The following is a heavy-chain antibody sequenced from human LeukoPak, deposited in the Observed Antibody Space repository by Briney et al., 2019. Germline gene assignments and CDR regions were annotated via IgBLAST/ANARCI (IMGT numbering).Heavy chain of an antibody. V-gene: IGHV4-59*08. Sequence: SETLSLTCTVSGGSISSHFWSWIRQPPGKGLEWIGYVYHSGNTYYNTSLKSRVTISVDTSKTQFSLRLTSVTAADTAVYYCARGGRIDYYYYYGMDVWGQGTTVTVSS. J-gene: IGHJ6*02. CDR3: ARGGRIDYYYYYGMDV. CDR1: GGSISSHF. D-gene: IGHD3-16*01. CDR2: VYHSGNT.